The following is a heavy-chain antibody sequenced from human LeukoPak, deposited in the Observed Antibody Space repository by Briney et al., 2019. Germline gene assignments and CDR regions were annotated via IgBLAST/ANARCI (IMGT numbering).Heavy chain of an antibody. D-gene: IGHD6-19*01. CDR2: ISSNGGTT. CDR1: GFTFRKDS. CDR3: VKDTKAVADAFDY. V-gene: IGHV3-64D*06. J-gene: IGHJ4*02. Sequence: PGGSLSLSCSASGFTFRKDSMHWVRQTPGKGLQYVSAISSNGGTTYYADSVKGRFTISRDNSKNTLYLQMSSLRPEDTALYYCVKDTKAVADAFDYWGQGTLVTVSS.